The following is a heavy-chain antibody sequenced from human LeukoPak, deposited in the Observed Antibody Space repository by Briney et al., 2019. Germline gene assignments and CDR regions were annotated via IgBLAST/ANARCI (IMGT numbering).Heavy chain of an antibody. CDR1: GFTFSSYW. CDR2: IKQDGSEK. V-gene: IGHV3-7*03. D-gene: IGHD1-14*01. Sequence: GGSLRLSCAASGFTFSSYWMSWVRQAPGKGLEWVANIKQDGSEKHYVDSVKGRFTISRDNAKNSLYLQMNSLRAEDTAVYYCAKGKGSGHYYYYSMDVWGKGTTVTVSS. J-gene: IGHJ6*03. CDR3: AKGKGSGHYYYYSMDV.